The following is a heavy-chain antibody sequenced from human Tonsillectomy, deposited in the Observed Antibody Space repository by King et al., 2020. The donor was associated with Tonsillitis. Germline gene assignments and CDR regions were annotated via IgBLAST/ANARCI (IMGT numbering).Heavy chain of an antibody. V-gene: IGHV4-59*08. CDR1: GGSISSYY. D-gene: IGHD6-19*01. CDR3: SRTRPYLSGWFNGFYP. Sequence: QLQESGPGLVKPSETLSLTCTVSGGSISSYYWSWIRQPPGKGLVWFGYIYYSGSTNYNPSLKSRGTISVDTSKNQFSLKLSSVTAADTAVYYCSRTRPYLSGWFNGFYPWGQGTLVTVSS. CDR2: IYYSGST. J-gene: IGHJ5*02.